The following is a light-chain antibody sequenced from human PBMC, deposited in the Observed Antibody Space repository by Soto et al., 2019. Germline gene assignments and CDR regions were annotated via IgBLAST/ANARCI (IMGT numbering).Light chain of an antibody. Sequence: QSVLTQPPSASGSPGQSVTISCAGTSSDIGLYNYVSWYQHHPGKAPRLIIYEVSKRPSGVPDRFSGSKSGNTASLTVSGLQAEDEADYYCSSYADDINFDVFGGGTQLTVL. CDR1: SSDIGLYNY. CDR2: EVS. CDR3: SSYADDINFDV. V-gene: IGLV2-8*01. J-gene: IGLJ3*02.